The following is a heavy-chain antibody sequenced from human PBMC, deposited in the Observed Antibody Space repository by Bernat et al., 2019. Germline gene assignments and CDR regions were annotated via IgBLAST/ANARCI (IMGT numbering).Heavy chain of an antibody. D-gene: IGHD1-26*01. CDR3: ARGEDRSYIPDY. CDR1: GGSISSGGYY. V-gene: IGHV4-31*03. CDR2: TYYSGST. J-gene: IGHJ4*02. Sequence: QVQLQESGPGLVKPSQTLSLTCTVPGGSISSGGYYWSWIRQHPGKGLEWIGYTYYSGSTYYNPSLKSRVTISVDTSKNQFSLKLSSVTAADTAVYYCARGEDRSYIPDYWGQGTLVTVSS.